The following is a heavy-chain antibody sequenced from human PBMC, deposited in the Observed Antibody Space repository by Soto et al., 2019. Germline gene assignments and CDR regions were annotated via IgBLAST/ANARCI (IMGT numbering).Heavy chain of an antibody. Sequence: GGSLRLSCAAPGFTFSSYGMHWVRQAPGKGLEWVAVIWYDGSNKYYADSVKGRFTISRDNSKNTLYLQMNSLRAEDTAVYYCARDRYGDYVFDYWGQGTLVTVSS. V-gene: IGHV3-33*01. CDR1: GFTFSSYG. CDR3: ARDRYGDYVFDY. CDR2: IWYDGSNK. J-gene: IGHJ4*02. D-gene: IGHD4-17*01.